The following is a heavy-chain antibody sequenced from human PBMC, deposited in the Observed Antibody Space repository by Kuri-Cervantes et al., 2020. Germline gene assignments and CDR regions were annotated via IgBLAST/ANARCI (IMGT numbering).Heavy chain of an antibody. J-gene: IGHJ4*02. CDR3: ARFSGYASD. V-gene: IGHV4-30-2*01. CDR2: IYHSGST. Sequence: LRLSCAVSGGSISSGGYSWSWIRQPPGKGLEWIGYIYHSGSTYYNPSLKSRVTMSVDTSKSQSSLKLSSVTAVDTAVYYCARFSGYASDWGQGTLVTVSS. D-gene: IGHD5-12*01. CDR1: GGSISSGGYS.